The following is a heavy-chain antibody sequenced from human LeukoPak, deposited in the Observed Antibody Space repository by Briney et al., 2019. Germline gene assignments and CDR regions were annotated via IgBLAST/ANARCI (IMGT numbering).Heavy chain of an antibody. CDR2: ISGSGGST. Sequence: GGSLRLSCAASGFTFSSYAMSWVRQAPGKGLEWVSAISGSGGSTYYADSVKGRFTISRDNSKNTLYLQMNTLRAEDTAVYYCATTKQARRYFDYWGQGTLVTVSS. CDR1: GFTFSSYA. V-gene: IGHV3-23*01. D-gene: IGHD1-1*01. J-gene: IGHJ4*02. CDR3: ATTKQARRYFDY.